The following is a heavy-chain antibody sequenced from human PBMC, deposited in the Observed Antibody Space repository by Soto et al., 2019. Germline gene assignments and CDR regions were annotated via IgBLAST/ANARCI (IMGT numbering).Heavy chain of an antibody. D-gene: IGHD4-17*01. CDR2: ISPSGGST. CDR3: AREGTDYGDYDY. Sequence: QVQLVQSGAEVKKPGASVKISCKASAYPFTSFYIHWVRQAPGQGLEWMGMISPSGGSTTYAQKFQGSVTLTRDTSTNTVYMELTGLKYDDTAMYFCAREGTDYGDYDYWGQGTLVTVSS. V-gene: IGHV1-46*01. J-gene: IGHJ4*02. CDR1: AYPFTSFY.